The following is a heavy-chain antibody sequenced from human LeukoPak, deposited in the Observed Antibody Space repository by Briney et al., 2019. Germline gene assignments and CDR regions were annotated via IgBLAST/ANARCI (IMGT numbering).Heavy chain of an antibody. D-gene: IGHD4-17*01. J-gene: IGHJ4*02. CDR3: AKGRVYGDYGLGY. CDR1: GFTVSSHY. CDR2: ISGSGGST. V-gene: IGHV3-23*01. Sequence: GSLRLSCAASGFTVSSHYMRWVRQAPGKGLGWVSVISGSGGSTYYADSVKGRFTISRDNSKNTLYLQMNSLRAEDTAVYYCAKGRVYGDYGLGYWGRGTLVTVSS.